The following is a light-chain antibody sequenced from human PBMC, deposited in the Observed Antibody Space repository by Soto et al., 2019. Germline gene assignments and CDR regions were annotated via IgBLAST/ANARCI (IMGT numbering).Light chain of an antibody. CDR1: QNVSNNY. CDR3: QQYGSSST. Sequence: NVLPQTPGTLSLSPGERATLSCRASQNVSNNYLAWYQQKPGQAPRLLIYGASSRATGIPDRFSGSGSGTDFTLTISRLEPDDFAVYYCQQYGSSSTFGQGTRLEIK. CDR2: GAS. J-gene: IGKJ5*01. V-gene: IGKV3-20*01.